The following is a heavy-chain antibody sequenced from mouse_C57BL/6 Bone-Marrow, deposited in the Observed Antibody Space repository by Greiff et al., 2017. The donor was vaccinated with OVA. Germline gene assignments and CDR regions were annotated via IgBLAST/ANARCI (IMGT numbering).Heavy chain of an antibody. V-gene: IGHV1-81*01. CDR1: GYTFTSYG. CDR3: ARRSSSYAMDY. J-gene: IGHJ4*01. Sequence: QVQLQQSGAELARPGASVKLSCKASGYTFTSYGIRWVKQRPGQGLEWIAAHYPRSGNTYYNEKFKGKATLTADKSSSTAYMELRSLTSEDSAVNFCARRSSSYAMDYWGQGTSVTVSA. D-gene: IGHD1-1*01. CDR2: HYPRSGNT.